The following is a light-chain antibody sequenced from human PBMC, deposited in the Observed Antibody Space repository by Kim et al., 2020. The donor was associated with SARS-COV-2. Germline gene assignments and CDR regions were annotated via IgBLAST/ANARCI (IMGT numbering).Light chain of an antibody. J-gene: IGLJ2*01. CDR1: SSNIGSNY. CDR2: RNN. Sequence: QSVLTQPPSASGTPGQRFTISCSGSSSNIGSNYVYWYQQLPGTAPKLLIYRNNQRPSGVPDRFSGSKSGTSASLAISGLRSEDEADYYCAAWDDSLVFGGGTKLPVL. CDR3: AAWDDSLV. V-gene: IGLV1-47*01.